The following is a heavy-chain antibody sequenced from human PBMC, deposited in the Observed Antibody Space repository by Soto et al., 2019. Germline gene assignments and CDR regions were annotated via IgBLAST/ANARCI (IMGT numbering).Heavy chain of an antibody. J-gene: IGHJ3*02. CDR1: GCSISSYY. D-gene: IGHD6-13*01. V-gene: IGHV4-59*01. Sequence: SETLSLTCTVSGCSISSYYWSWIRQPPGKGLEWIGDIYYSGSTNYNPSLKSRVTISVDTSKNQFSLKLSSVTAADPAVYDCARGSDVRVAAGDDAFDIWGQGTMVTVSS. CDR3: ARGSDVRVAAGDDAFDI. CDR2: IYYSGST.